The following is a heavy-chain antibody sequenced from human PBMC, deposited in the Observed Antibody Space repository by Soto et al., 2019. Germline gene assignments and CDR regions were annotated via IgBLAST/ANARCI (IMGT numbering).Heavy chain of an antibody. V-gene: IGHV1-18*01. CDR3: ARDVEMATITGY. D-gene: IGHD5-12*01. J-gene: IGHJ4*02. CDR2: ISGYNANT. Sequence: QVQLVQSGAEVKKPGASVKVSCKATGYTFSNYGISWVRQAPGQGLEWMGWISGYNANTYYTQKFQGRVTMTTDTSTSTAYMERRSLRSDDTAVYYCARDVEMATITGYWGQGTLVTVSS. CDR1: GYTFSNYG.